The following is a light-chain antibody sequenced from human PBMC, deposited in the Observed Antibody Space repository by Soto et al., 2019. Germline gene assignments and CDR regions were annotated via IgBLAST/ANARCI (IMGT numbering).Light chain of an antibody. CDR1: SSNIGAGYD. CDR2: GNT. J-gene: IGLJ2*01. Sequence: QSVLTQPPSVSGAPGQRFTISCTGSSSNIGAGYDVHWYQQFPGTTPKFLIYGNTNRPSGVPDRFSASKSGTSASLDITGLQAEDEAEYFCQSYDSSLTVVFGGGTKVTVL. V-gene: IGLV1-40*01. CDR3: QSYDSSLTVV.